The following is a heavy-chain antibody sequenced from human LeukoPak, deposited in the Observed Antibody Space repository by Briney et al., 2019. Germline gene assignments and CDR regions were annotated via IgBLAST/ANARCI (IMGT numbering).Heavy chain of an antibody. D-gene: IGHD2-8*01. J-gene: IGHJ6*03. CDR2: INPNSGGT. V-gene: IGHV1-2*02. Sequence: ASVKVSCKASGYTFTGYYMHWVRQAPGQGLEWMGWINPNSGGTNYAQKFQGRVTMTRDTSISTAYMELSRLRCDDTAVYYCAREATGVSYYYYYMDVWGKGTTVTVSS. CDR3: AREATGVSYYYYYMDV. CDR1: GYTFTGYY.